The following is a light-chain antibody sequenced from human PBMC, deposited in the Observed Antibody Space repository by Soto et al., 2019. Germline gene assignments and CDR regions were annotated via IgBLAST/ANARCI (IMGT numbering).Light chain of an antibody. V-gene: IGLV2-11*01. CDR2: DVS. CDR3: CSYAGSYTLYV. CDR1: SSDVGGYNY. J-gene: IGLJ1*01. Sequence: QSVLTQPRSVSGSPGQSVTISCTGTSSDVGGYNYVSWYQQHPGKAPKLMIYDVSKRPSGVPDRFSGSKSGNTASLTISGLKAEDEDDYYCCSYAGSYTLYVFGTGTKVTVL.